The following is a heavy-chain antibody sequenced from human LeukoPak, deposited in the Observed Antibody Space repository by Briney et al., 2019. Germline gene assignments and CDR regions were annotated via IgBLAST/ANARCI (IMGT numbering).Heavy chain of an antibody. J-gene: IGHJ6*03. CDR3: ARAVNTNYYYFMDV. D-gene: IGHD4-11*01. Sequence: GGSLRLSCTTSGFTFSDFYMSWIRQAPGKGLECVSYISGSGSTIYHADSVKGRFTISRDNARNSLYLQMNSLTAGDAAVYYCARAVNTNYYYFMDVWGKGTTVSVSS. V-gene: IGHV3-11*01. CDR1: GFTFSDFY. CDR2: ISGSGSTI.